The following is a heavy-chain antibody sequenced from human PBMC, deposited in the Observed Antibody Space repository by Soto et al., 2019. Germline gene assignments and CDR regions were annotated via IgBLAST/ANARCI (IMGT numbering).Heavy chain of an antibody. D-gene: IGHD3-22*01. CDR2: IYYSGST. V-gene: IGHV4-31*03. CDR1: GGSISSGGYY. J-gene: IGHJ4*02. CDR3: ARELFGSGYYFSDY. Sequence: SETLSLTCTVSGGSISSGGYYWSWIRQHPGKGLEWIGYIYYSGSTYYNPSLKSRVTISVDTSKNQFSLKLSSVTAADTAVYYCARELFGSGYYFSDYWGQGTLVTVSS.